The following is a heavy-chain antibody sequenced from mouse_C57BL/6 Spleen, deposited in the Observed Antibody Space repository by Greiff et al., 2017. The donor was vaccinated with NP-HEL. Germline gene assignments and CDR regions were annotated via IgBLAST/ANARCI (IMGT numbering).Heavy chain of an antibody. Sequence: EVQLVESGGGLVQPGGSLSLSCAASGFTFTDYYMSWVRQPPGKALEWLGFIRNKANGYTTEYSASVKGRFTISRANSQSILYLQMNALRAEDSATYYCARSIYYGNEGFDYWGQGTTLTVSS. J-gene: IGHJ2*01. V-gene: IGHV7-3*01. D-gene: IGHD2-1*01. CDR3: ARSIYYGNEGFDY. CDR1: GFTFTDYY. CDR2: IRNKANGYTT.